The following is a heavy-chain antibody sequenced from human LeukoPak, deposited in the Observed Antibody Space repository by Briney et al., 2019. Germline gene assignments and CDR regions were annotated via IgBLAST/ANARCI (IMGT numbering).Heavy chain of an antibody. J-gene: IGHJ5*02. CDR2: IYYSGST. CDR3: ANATMGFDP. D-gene: IGHD3-10*01. Sequence: SETLSLTCAVYGGSFSGYYWSWIRQPPGKGLEWIGYIYYSGSTNYNPSLKSRVTISVDTSKNQFSLKLSSVTAADTAVYYCANATMGFDPWGQGTLVTVSS. CDR1: GGSFSGYY. V-gene: IGHV4-59*01.